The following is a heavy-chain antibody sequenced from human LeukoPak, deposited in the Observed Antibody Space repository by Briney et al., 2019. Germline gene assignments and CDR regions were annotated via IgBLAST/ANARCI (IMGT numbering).Heavy chain of an antibody. V-gene: IGHV3-74*01. CDR3: ARGYSSGWEDYFDY. D-gene: IGHD6-19*01. CDR2: INSDETRT. J-gene: IGHJ4*02. CDR1: GFTFRSYW. Sequence: GGSLRLSCAASGFTFRSYWMHWVRQAPGKGLVWVSRINSDETRTTYADSVKGRFTISRDNAKNTLFLQMNSLRAEDTAVYYCARGYSSGWEDYFDYWGQGTLVTVSS.